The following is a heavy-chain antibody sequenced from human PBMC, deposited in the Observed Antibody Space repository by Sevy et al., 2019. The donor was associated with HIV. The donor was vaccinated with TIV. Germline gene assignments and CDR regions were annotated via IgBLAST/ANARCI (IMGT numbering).Heavy chain of an antibody. D-gene: IGHD3-9*01. CDR1: GFKFDDYA. CDR3: AKDVRRGDILTGYLNY. J-gene: IGHJ4*02. Sequence: GGSLRLSCTASGFKFDDYAMHWVRQPPGKGLEWVSGITWDGGRTGYADTVNGRFIISRANTKSSLYLQMNSLRAEDTALYYCAKDVRRGDILTGYLNYWGQGILVTVSS. V-gene: IGHV3-9*01. CDR2: ITWDGGRT.